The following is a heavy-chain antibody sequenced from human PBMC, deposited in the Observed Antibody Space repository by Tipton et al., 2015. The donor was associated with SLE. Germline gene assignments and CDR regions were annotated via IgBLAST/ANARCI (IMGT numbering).Heavy chain of an antibody. Sequence: SLRLSCAASGFTFSSYGMHWVRQAPGKGLEWVAFIRYDGSNKYYADSVKGRFTISRDNSKNTLYLQMNSLRAEDTAVYYCATAYDYSNYRDAFDIWGQGTMVTVSS. CDR2: IRYDGSNK. CDR1: GFTFSSYG. CDR3: ATAYDYSNYRDAFDI. J-gene: IGHJ3*02. D-gene: IGHD4-11*01. V-gene: IGHV3-30*02.